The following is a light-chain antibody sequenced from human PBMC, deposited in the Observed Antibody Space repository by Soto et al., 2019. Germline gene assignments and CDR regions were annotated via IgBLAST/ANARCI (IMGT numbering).Light chain of an antibody. CDR3: QQYGSAPHT. V-gene: IGKV3-20*01. CDR1: QSVRGNY. Sequence: IVLTQSPGTLSLSPGERATLSCTASQSVRGNYISWYQHKPGQAPRLLFYGVSNRATGIPDRFSGSGSGIDFTVSITILEPADSAVYYCQQYGSAPHTFGQGTKLEIK. CDR2: GVS. J-gene: IGKJ2*01.